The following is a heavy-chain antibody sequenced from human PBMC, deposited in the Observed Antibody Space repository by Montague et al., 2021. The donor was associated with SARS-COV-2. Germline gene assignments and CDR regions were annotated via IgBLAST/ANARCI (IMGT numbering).Heavy chain of an antibody. J-gene: IGHJ4*02. CDR1: DASISSDNYF. CDR2: INYSGNT. V-gene: IGHV4-39*01. D-gene: IGHD6-19*01. CDR3: VRHVKGGASGWYQHFDS. Sequence: SETLSLTCTVSDASISSDNYFWGWLRQPPGKGLVWIGCINYSGNTYPNPSLKSSATMSVDTSKNQFSLKLNSATAADAAVYYCVRHVKGGASGWYQHFDSWGQGTLVTVSS.